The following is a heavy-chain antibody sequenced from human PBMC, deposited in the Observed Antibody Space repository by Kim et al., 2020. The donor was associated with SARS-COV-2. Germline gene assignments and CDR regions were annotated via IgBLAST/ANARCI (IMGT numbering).Heavy chain of an antibody. CDR3: ARERQHLFDY. CDR2: TA. V-gene: IGHV1-69*01. D-gene: IGHD6-13*01. J-gene: IGHJ4*02. Sequence: TANYAQKFQGRVPITADESTSTAYMELSSLRSEDTAVYYCARERQHLFDYWGQGTLVTVSS.